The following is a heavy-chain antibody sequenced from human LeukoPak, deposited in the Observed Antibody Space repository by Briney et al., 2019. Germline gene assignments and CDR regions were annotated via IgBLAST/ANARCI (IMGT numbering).Heavy chain of an antibody. D-gene: IGHD5-24*01. Sequence: PGGSLRLSCVGSGFTFSSYAMTWVRQAPGKGLQWVSAISGGGDITYYADSVKGRFTISRDNSRNTVYLEMKSLRAEDTAVYYCAKGLGEMATHPGDYWGQGTLVTVSS. J-gene: IGHJ4*02. V-gene: IGHV3-23*01. CDR2: ISGGGDIT. CDR3: AKGLGEMATHPGDY. CDR1: GFTFSSYA.